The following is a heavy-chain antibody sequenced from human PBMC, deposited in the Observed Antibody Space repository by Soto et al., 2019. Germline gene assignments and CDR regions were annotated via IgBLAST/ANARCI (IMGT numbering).Heavy chain of an antibody. D-gene: IGHD2-2*01. J-gene: IGHJ4*02. CDR1: GYTLTELS. Sequence: GASVKVSCKVSGYTLTELSMHWVRQAPGKGLEWMGGFDPEDGETIYAQKFQGRVTMTEDTSTDTAYMELSSLRSEDTAVYYCATATTKDIVLVPAANFDYWGQGTLVTVSS. CDR2: FDPEDGET. CDR3: ATATTKDIVLVPAANFDY. V-gene: IGHV1-24*01.